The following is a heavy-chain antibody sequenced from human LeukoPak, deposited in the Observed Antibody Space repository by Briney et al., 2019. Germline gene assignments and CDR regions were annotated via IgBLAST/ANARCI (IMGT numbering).Heavy chain of an antibody. V-gene: IGHV1-46*01. J-gene: IGHJ3*02. CDR1: GYTFASYG. CDR2: INPSGGST. CDR3: ARDLYNWNDLFRAFDI. Sequence: ASVKVSCKTSGYTFASYGISWVRQAPGQGLEWMGIINPSGGSTSYAQKFQGRVTMTRDMSTSTVYMELSSLRSEDTAVYYCARDLYNWNDLFRAFDIWGQGTMVTVSS. D-gene: IGHD1-20*01.